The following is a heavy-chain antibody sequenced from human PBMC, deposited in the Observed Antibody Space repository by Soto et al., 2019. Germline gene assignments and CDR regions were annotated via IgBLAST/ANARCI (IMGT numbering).Heavy chain of an antibody. J-gene: IGHJ4*02. CDR2: INTDGPST. CDR1: GLNLGGYW. Sequence: GGSLRLSCEAFGLNLGGYWMHWVRQAPGRGLVWVSEINTDGPSTNYAASLKGRFSISRDNASDTLYSKMTSLSVEDTADYYSATLSAPADFWGQGTLVTVSS. V-gene: IGHV3-74*01. CDR3: ATLSAPADF.